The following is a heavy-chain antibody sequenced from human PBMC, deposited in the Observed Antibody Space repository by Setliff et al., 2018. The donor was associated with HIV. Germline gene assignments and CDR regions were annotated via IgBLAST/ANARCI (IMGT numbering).Heavy chain of an antibody. V-gene: IGHV4-39*01. CDR2: VYYTWNT. D-gene: IGHD2-21*01. CDR3: ARHSIPVVIGVPERDDACDI. CDR1: GGSISRRDYC. J-gene: IGHJ3*02. Sequence: SETLSLTCTVSGGSISRRDYCWGWIRQPPGKGLEWIGSVYYTWNTYYNPSRKSRVTVSVDTSKNQFSLKLSSVTAADTAVYYCARHSIPVVIGVPERDDACDIWGHGTMVTVSS.